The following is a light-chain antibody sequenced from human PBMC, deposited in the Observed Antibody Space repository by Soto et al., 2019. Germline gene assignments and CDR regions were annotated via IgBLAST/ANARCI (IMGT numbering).Light chain of an antibody. J-gene: IGKJ1*01. V-gene: IGKV3-15*01. CDR2: RAS. CDR3: QQYNNWPRT. Sequence: ILMTQSPASLSVSPGERATLHCRASQNIYSNIAWYQQRPGQAPRLLIYRASTRATGVPARFSGSGSGTEFTLTISSLQSEDFTVYYCQQYNNWPRTCGQGTKGEI. CDR1: QNIYSN.